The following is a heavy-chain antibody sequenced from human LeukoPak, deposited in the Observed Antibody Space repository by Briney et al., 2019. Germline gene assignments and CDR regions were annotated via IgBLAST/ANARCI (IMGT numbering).Heavy chain of an antibody. CDR1: GFTFSSYS. J-gene: IGHJ3*02. D-gene: IGHD6-19*01. V-gene: IGHV3-21*01. CDR2: ISSSSSYI. Sequence: GGSLRLSCAASGFTFSSYSMNWVRQAPGKGLEWVSSISSSSSYIYYADSVKGRFTISRDNAKNSLYLQMNSLRAEDTAVYYCARDPIISRAVAGQDAFDIWGQGTMVTVSS. CDR3: ARDPIISRAVAGQDAFDI.